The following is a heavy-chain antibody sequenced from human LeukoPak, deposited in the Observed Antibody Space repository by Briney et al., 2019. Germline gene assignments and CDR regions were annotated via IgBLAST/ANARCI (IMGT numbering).Heavy chain of an antibody. V-gene: IGHV3-33*01. Sequence: GGSLRLSCAAAGFTFSSYGMHWVRQAPGMGLEWVAVIWYDGSNKYYADSVKGRFTISRDNSKNTLYLQMNSLRAEDTAVYYCARDGIVVVPAAPEYYYYYGMDVWGQGTTVTVSS. CDR2: IWYDGSNK. CDR3: ARDGIVVVPAAPEYYYYYGMDV. J-gene: IGHJ6*02. CDR1: GFTFSSYG. D-gene: IGHD2-2*01.